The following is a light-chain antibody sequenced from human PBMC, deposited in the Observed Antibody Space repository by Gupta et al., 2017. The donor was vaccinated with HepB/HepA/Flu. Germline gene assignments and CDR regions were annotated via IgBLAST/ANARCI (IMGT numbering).Light chain of an antibody. J-gene: IGKJ2*02. CDR3: QQDNSSPGT. CDR1: QSISSW. V-gene: IGKV1-5*03. CDR2: KAS. Sequence: EIQMTQSPSTLSASVGDRVTITCRASQSISSWLAWYQQKPGKAPKLLIYKASSLESGVPSRFSGSGSGTEFTLTISSLQPDDFATYYCQQDNSSPGTFGQGTKVEIK.